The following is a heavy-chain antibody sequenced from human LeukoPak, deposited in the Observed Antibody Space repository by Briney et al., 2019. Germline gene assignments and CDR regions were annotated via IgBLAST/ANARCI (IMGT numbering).Heavy chain of an antibody. CDR1: GYTLTELS. CDR3: ARRTRSKYSSGWYYFDY. Sequence: ASVTVSCKVSGYTLTELSMHWVRQAPGKGHEWMGGFDPEDGETIYAQKLQGRVTMTEDTSTDTAYMELSSLKASDTAMYYCARRTRSKYSSGWYYFDYWGQGTLVTVSS. D-gene: IGHD6-19*01. V-gene: IGHV1-24*01. J-gene: IGHJ4*02. CDR2: FDPEDGET.